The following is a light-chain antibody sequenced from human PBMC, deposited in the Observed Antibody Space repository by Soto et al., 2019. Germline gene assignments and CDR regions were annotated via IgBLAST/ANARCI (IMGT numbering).Light chain of an antibody. J-gene: IGKJ4*01. CDR1: QSVSNN. CDR2: GAS. V-gene: IGKV3-15*01. Sequence: EIVMTQSPATLSVTPGERATLSCRASQSVSNNLAWYQQKPGQAPRLLIYGASTRATGIPARFSGSGSGTEFTLTISSLQSEDFAVDYCQQYNSWPLTFGGGTKVAIK. CDR3: QQYNSWPLT.